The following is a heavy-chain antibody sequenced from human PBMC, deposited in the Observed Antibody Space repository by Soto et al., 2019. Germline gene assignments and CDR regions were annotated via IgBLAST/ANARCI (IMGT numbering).Heavy chain of an antibody. Sequence: ASVKVSCKASGYTFTSYYMHWVRQAPGQGLEWMGIINPSGGSTSYAQKFQGRVTMTRDTSTSTVYMELSSLRSEDTAVYYCARVPAYYYDSSGYRGLIDVWGQGTTVTVSS. J-gene: IGHJ6*02. V-gene: IGHV1-46*01. CDR3: ARVPAYYYDSSGYRGLIDV. CDR1: GYTFTSYY. CDR2: INPSGGST. D-gene: IGHD3-22*01.